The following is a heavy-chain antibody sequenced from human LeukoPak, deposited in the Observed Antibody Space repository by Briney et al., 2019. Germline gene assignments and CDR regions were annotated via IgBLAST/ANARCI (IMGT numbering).Heavy chain of an antibody. CDR2: IRYDGNIQ. Sequence: GGSLRLSCAASGFTFSNYGMHWVRQAPGKGLEWLTFIRYDGNIQYYADSVKGRFTISRDNSKKTLYLQMNSLRAEDTAVYYCAKDLHSLMVRGVIVPVQGYFDYWGQGTLVTVSS. CDR3: AKDLHSLMVRGVIVPVQGYFDY. D-gene: IGHD3-10*01. CDR1: GFTFSNYG. V-gene: IGHV3-30*02. J-gene: IGHJ4*02.